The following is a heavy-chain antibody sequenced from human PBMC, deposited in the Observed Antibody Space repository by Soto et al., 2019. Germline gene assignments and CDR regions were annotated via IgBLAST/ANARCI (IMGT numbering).Heavy chain of an antibody. Sequence: QVQLQESGPGLVKPSQTLSLTCTVSGGSISSGGYYWSWIRQHPGKGLEWIGYIYYSGSTYYNPSRKSRGTXXVXTXXIQCSLKLSSVTAADTAVYYCARSSAAGPRHQFDCWGQGTLVTVSS. CDR3: ARSSAAGPRHQFDC. CDR2: IYYSGST. J-gene: IGHJ4*02. CDR1: GGSISSGGYY. V-gene: IGHV4-31*03. D-gene: IGHD6-13*01.